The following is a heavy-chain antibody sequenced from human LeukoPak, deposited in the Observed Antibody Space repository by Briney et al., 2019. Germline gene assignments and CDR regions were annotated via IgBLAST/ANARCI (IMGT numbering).Heavy chain of an antibody. D-gene: IGHD3-22*01. V-gene: IGHV4-39*07. CDR2: IFYSGST. Sequence: SETLSLTCTVSGGSISTSNYYWGWIRQPPGKGLEWIGNIFYSGSTYYSPSLRSRVTISLDMSRNQFSLKMSSVTAADTAVYYCTSSRNNYHDNNGYWVLAQDYWGQGTLVTVSS. CDR3: TSSRNNYHDNNGYWVLAQDY. J-gene: IGHJ4*02. CDR1: GGSISTSNYY.